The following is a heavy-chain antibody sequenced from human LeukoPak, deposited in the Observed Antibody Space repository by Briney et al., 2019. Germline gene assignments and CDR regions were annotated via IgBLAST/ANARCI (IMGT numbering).Heavy chain of an antibody. V-gene: IGHV2-70*04. J-gene: IGHJ6*03. D-gene: IGHD6-6*01. CDR1: GFSLSTSGMR. CDR2: IDCDHDK. Sequence: SGPTLVNPTQTLTLTCTFSGFSLSTSGMRVSWIRQPPGKALEWLARIDCDHDKFYSPSFKTMLTISKDTSKNQVVLTMTNMDPVDTATYYCAGIRAESIAAHSSPTYYYYYYMDVWGKETTVTVSS. CDR3: AGIRAESIAAHSSPTYYYYYYMDV.